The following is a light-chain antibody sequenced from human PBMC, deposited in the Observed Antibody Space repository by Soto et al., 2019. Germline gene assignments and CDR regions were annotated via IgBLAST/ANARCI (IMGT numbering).Light chain of an antibody. CDR1: QSISSW. J-gene: IGKJ4*01. V-gene: IGKV1-5*03. Sequence: DIQMTQSPSTLSASVGDRVTITCRASQSISSWLAWYQQKPGKAPKLLIYKASSLESGVPSRFSGSGSGTDFTVFIISLQTEDFANYYCQQANSFPLTFGGGTKVDIK. CDR2: KAS. CDR3: QQANSFPLT.